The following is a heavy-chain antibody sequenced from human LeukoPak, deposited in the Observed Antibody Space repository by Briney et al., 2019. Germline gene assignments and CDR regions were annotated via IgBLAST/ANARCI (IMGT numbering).Heavy chain of an antibody. CDR2: ITSSSSYI. J-gene: IGHJ4*02. Sequence: GGSLRLSCAASGFTFSSYSMSWVRQAPGKGLEWVSSITSSSSYIYYADSVKGRFTISRDNAKKSVYLHMNSLRAEDTAVYYCARARPSMWIDYWGQGTLVTVSS. CDR3: ARARPSMWIDY. D-gene: IGHD5-12*01. V-gene: IGHV3-21*01. CDR1: GFTFSSYS.